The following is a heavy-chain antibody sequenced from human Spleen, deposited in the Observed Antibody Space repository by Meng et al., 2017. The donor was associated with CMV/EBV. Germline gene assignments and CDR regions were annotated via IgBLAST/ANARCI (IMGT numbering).Heavy chain of an antibody. CDR1: GGTFSRYP. J-gene: IGHJ6*02. CDR3: ARDAFITGTTYYYGMDV. CDR2: IIPIFGTA. V-gene: IGHV1-69*05. D-gene: IGHD1-20*01. Sequence: SVKVSCKAAGGTFSRYPITWVRQAPGQGLEWMGGIIPIFGTADYAQKFQGRVTITTDTSTSTAYMELRRLTSHDTAMYYCARDAFITGTTYYYGMDVWGQGTTVTVSS.